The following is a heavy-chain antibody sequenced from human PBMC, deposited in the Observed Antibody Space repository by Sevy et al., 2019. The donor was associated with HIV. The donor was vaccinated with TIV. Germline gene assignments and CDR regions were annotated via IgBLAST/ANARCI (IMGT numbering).Heavy chain of an antibody. V-gene: IGHV3-7*01. CDR1: GFTFSSYW. Sequence: GGSLRLSCAASGFTFSSYWMSWVRQAPGKGLEWVVNIKQDGSEKYYVDSVKGRFTISRDNAKNSLYLQMNSLRAEDTAVYYCARDQWELQGGFDYWGQGTLVTVSS. CDR2: IKQDGSEK. D-gene: IGHD1-26*01. CDR3: ARDQWELQGGFDY. J-gene: IGHJ4*02.